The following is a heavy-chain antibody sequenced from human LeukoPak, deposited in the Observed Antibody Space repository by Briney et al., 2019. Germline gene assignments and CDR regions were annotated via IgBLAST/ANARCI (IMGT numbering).Heavy chain of an antibody. CDR3: ARQPSGTAAFDI. J-gene: IGHJ3*02. Sequence: SETLSLTCTVSDGSISVYYWSWIRQPPGKGLEWIAYIYSSGNTNYNPSFKSRVTISVDTSKNQFSLKLPSVAAADTAIYYCARQPSGTAAFDIWGQGTMVIVSS. V-gene: IGHV4-59*08. D-gene: IGHD1/OR15-1a*01. CDR1: DGSISVYY. CDR2: IYSSGNT.